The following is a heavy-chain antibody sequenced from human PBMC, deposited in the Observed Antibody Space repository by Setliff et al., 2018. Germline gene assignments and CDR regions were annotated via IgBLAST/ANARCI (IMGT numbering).Heavy chain of an antibody. CDR1: GGSMGSYY. D-gene: IGHD3-10*01. CDR2: VYTTGST. V-gene: IGHV4-4*07. CDR3: ARVRITPYCMDV. J-gene: IGHJ6*03. Sequence: SETLSLTCTVSGGSMGSYYCTWIRQSAGKGLEWIGRVYTTGSTAFNPSLNSRVTMSLDKSKNQFSLKLYSVTAADTAVYFCARVRITPYCMDVWGKGTTVTVSS.